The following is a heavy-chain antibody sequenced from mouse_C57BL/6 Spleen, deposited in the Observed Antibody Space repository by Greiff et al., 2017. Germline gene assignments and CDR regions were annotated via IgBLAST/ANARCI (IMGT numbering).Heavy chain of an antibody. D-gene: IGHD2-4*01. CDR2: IDPNSGGT. CDR1: GYTFTSYW. V-gene: IGHV1-72*01. J-gene: IGHJ3*01. Sequence: QVQLQQPGAELVKPGASVKLSCKASGYTFTSYWMHWVKQRPGRGLEWIGRIDPNSGGTKYKEKIKSKATLTVNKPSSTAYMQLSSLTSEDSAVFYCARSGNYEYDAWFAYWGQGTLATVSA. CDR3: ARSGNYEYDAWFAY.